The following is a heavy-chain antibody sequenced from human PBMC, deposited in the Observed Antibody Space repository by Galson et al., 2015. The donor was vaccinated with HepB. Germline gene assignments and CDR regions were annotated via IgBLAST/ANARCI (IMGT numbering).Heavy chain of an antibody. V-gene: IGHV1-69*13. J-gene: IGHJ4*02. Sequence: SVKVSCKASGGTFSSYAISWVRQAPGQGLEWMGGIIPIFGTANYAQKFQGRVTITADESTSTAYMELSSLRSEDTAVYYCAREGYGDYVGGAYFDYWGQGTLVAVSS. D-gene: IGHD4-17*01. CDR2: IIPIFGTA. CDR3: AREGYGDYVGGAYFDY. CDR1: GGTFSSYA.